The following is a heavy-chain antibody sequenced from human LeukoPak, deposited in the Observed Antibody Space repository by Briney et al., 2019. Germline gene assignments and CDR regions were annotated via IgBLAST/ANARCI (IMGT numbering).Heavy chain of an antibody. CDR3: ARRTIPPANRVTPFDY. V-gene: IGHV1-3*01. D-gene: IGHD1/OR15-1a*01. CDR2: INAGNGNT. Sequence: ASVKVSCKASGYSFSTYTMNWVRQAPGQRLEWMGWINAGNGNTKYSQKFQGRVTITRDTSASTAYMEMRSLRSEDTAVYYCARRTIPPANRVTPFDYWGQGTLVTVSS. CDR1: GYSFSTYT. J-gene: IGHJ4*02.